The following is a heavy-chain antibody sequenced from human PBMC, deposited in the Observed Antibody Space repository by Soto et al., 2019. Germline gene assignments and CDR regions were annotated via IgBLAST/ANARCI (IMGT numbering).Heavy chain of an antibody. J-gene: IGHJ6*02. CDR3: GRGSGNGHGV. CDR2: INPKFGDT. Sequence: QVRLVQSGAEVKEPGDSVRVSCEASGYTFTAYHIHWVRQAPGQGLEWMGWINPKFGDTGYAQDFQGRVSMTSDMSINTVYMELSRLTSDDTAIYYYGRGSGNGHGVWGQGTTVTVFS. V-gene: IGHV1-2*02. CDR1: GYTFTAYH. D-gene: IGHD6-25*01.